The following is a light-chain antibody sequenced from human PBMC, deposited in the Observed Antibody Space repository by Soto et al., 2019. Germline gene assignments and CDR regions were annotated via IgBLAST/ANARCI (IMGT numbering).Light chain of an antibody. CDR3: QQYDSYPYT. CDR1: QSISNW. CDR2: KAS. J-gene: IGKJ2*01. V-gene: IGKV1-5*03. Sequence: DIQMTQSPSTLSASVGDRVTITCRASQSISNWLAWYQQKPGKAPKLLIYKASSLESGVPSRFSSSGSGTEFTLTISSLQPDDFATYYCQQYDSYPYTFGQGTKLDIK.